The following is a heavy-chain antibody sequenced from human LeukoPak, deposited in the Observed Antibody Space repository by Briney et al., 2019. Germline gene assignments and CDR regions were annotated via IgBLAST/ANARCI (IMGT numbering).Heavy chain of an antibody. CDR3: ASTPCSGGSCHGNYYCYMDV. J-gene: IGHJ6*03. D-gene: IGHD2-15*01. Sequence: SVKVSCKASGGTFSSYAISWVRQAPGQGLEWMGGIIPIFGTANYAQKFQGRVTITTDESTSTAYMELSSLRSEDTAVYYCASTPCSGGSCHGNYYCYMDVWGKGTTVTVSS. CDR1: GGTFSSYA. V-gene: IGHV1-69*05. CDR2: IIPIFGTA.